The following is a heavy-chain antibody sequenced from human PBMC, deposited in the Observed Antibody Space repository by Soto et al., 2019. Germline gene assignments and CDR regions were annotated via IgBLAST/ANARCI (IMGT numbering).Heavy chain of an antibody. V-gene: IGHV3-7*01. J-gene: IGHJ4*02. D-gene: IGHD5-18*01. CDR1: GFTFSSHW. CDR3: ARCASTYGYILDY. CDR2: IKQDGSEK. Sequence: EVQLVESGGGLVQPGGSLRLSCAASGFTFSSHWIHWVRQAPGKGLEWVANIKQDGSEKYYVGSVKGRFTISRDNAKNSLYLQMNSLRAEDTAIYYCARCASTYGYILDYWGQGTLVTVSS.